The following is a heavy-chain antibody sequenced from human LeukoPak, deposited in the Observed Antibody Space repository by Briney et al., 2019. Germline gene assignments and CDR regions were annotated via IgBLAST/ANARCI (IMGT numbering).Heavy chain of an antibody. Sequence: PGGSLRLSCAASGFTFSNYWMGWVRQPPGKGLQWVANIKEDGTEKYYVDSVKGRFTISRDNAKNSVYLQMNSLGVEDTAVYYCARRPFGADYWGQGTLVTVSS. V-gene: IGHV3-7*01. D-gene: IGHD3-10*01. CDR3: ARRPFGADY. CDR2: IKEDGTEK. J-gene: IGHJ4*02. CDR1: GFTFSNYW.